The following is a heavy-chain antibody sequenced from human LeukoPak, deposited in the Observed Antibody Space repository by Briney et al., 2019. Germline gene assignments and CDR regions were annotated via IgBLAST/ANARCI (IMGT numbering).Heavy chain of an antibody. CDR2: INPKNGGS. D-gene: IGHD6-19*01. Sequence: ASVKVSCKASGYTFTGYYMHWVRQAPGQGLEWMGWINPKNGGSHSAQKFQGRITMTTDTSTSTAYMELRSLRSDDTAVYYCARDLKMGYSSGRYSWGTGSSNDYWGQGTLVTVSS. V-gene: IGHV1-2*02. CDR3: ARDLKMGYSSGRYSWGTGSSNDY. J-gene: IGHJ4*02. CDR1: GYTFTGYY.